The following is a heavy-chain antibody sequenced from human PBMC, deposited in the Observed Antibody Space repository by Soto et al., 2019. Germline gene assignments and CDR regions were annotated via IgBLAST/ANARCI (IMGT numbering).Heavy chain of an antibody. CDR2: ISSNSADI. D-gene: IGHD7-27*01. V-gene: IGHV3-21*01. CDR1: GFTFRSFS. Sequence: PGGSLRLSCAACGFTFRSFSINWVRQAPGKGLEWVSTISSNSADIYYTDALRGRFTISRDNAKNSLHLQMNSLRAEDTAVYYCTGDASLDSRAGGWFGLLGPRILVPVSS. CDR3: TGDASLDSRAGGWFGL. J-gene: IGHJ5*01.